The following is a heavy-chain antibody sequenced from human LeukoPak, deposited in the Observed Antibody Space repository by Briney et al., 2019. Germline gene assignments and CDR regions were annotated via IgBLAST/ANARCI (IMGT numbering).Heavy chain of an antibody. CDR3: ARDGGGSFTTDWFDT. J-gene: IGHJ5*02. D-gene: IGHD2-15*01. CDR1: GFTFSDYY. V-gene: IGHV3-11*01. CDR2: ISNSGTII. Sequence: GGTLRLSCAASGFTFSDYYMSWIRQAPGKGLEWVSYISNSGTIIEYIDSVKGRFTISRDNARNSLYLEINSLRVEDTAVYYRARDGGGSFTTDWFDTWGQGTLVTVSS.